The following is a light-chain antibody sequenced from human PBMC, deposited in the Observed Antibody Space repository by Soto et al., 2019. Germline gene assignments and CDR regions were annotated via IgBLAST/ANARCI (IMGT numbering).Light chain of an antibody. CDR2: GAS. CDR3: QHVYSYPLT. V-gene: IGKV1-9*01. J-gene: IGKJ4*01. Sequence: DIQLNQSPSFLSASVGDRVTITCRASQGINHYVAWYQQKPGKAPKCLIYGASALQSGVPSRFSGSGSWAEFTLSISSLQPEDFATYYCQHVYSYPLTFGGGTKVDIK. CDR1: QGINHY.